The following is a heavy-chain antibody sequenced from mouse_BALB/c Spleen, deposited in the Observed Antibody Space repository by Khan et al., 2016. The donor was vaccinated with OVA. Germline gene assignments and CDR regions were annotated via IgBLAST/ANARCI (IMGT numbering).Heavy chain of an antibody. CDR1: GYTFTSYW. CDR3: ARDRIDY. CDR2: INPTSGYT. Sequence: QVQLQQSGAELAKPGASVKMSCTASGYTFTSYWMHWIKQRPGQGLEWIGYINPTSGYTDYNQKFKEKATLTADKSSSTAYMQLRSLTSDDSAVYYCARDRIDYWGQGTALTVSS. J-gene: IGHJ2*01. V-gene: IGHV1-7*01.